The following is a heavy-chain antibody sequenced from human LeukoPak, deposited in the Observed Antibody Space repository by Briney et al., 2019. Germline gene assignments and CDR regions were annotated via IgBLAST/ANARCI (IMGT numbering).Heavy chain of an antibody. D-gene: IGHD1-26*01. CDR3: ARDSVGAIFDY. J-gene: IGHJ4*02. CDR1: GGSISSYY. CDR2: IYSFGST. Sequence: SETLSLTCTVSGGSISSYYWNWIRQPAGKGLEWIGRIYSFGSTYYNPSLRSRVTMSVDASKNQFSLSLTSVTAAGTAVYYCARDSVGAIFDYWAQGTLVTVSS. V-gene: IGHV4-4*07.